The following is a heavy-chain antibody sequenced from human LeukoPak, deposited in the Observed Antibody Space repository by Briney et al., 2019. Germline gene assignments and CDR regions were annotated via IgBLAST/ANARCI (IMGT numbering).Heavy chain of an antibody. CDR2: IYPNSGAT. J-gene: IGHJ4*02. CDR1: GYTFTGYY. Sequence: VASVKVSCKASGYTFTGYYMHWVRQAPGQGLEWMGWIYPNSGATKYAQKFQGRATITRDTSISTAYMELSGLRSDDTAMYYCGTLLSNGPFDYWGQGSLVTVSS. V-gene: IGHV1-2*02. CDR3: GTLLSNGPFDY.